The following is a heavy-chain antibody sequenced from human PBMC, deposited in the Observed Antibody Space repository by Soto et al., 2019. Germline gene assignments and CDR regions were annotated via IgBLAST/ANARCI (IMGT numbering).Heavy chain of an antibody. Sequence: PSETLSLTCTVSGGSISSYCWIWIRQPPGKGLEWIGYIYYSGSTNYNPSLKSRVTISVDTSKNQFSLKLSSVTAADTAVYYCARVRQYYYDSSGYYNWFDPWGQGTLVTVSS. CDR2: IYYSGST. J-gene: IGHJ5*02. D-gene: IGHD3-22*01. CDR1: GGSISSYC. V-gene: IGHV4-59*01. CDR3: ARVRQYYYDSSGYYNWFDP.